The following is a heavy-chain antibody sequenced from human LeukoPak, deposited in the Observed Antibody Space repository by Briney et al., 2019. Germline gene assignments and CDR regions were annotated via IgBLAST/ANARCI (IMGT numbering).Heavy chain of an antibody. CDR2: ISSSSSYI. CDR3: ARDLGGSYYDDWYFDL. CDR1: GFTFSSYS. Sequence: GGSLRLSCAASGFTFSSYSMNWVRQAPGKGLEWVSSISSSSSYIYYADSVKGRFTISRDNAKSSLYLQMNSLRAEDTAVYYCARDLGGSYYDDWYFDLWGRGTLVTVSS. D-gene: IGHD1-26*01. J-gene: IGHJ2*01. V-gene: IGHV3-21*01.